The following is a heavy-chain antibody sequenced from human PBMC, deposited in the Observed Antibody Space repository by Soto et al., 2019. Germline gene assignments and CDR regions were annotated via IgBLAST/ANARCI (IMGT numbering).Heavy chain of an antibody. CDR2: IKSKTDGGTT. CDR1: GFTFSNAW. J-gene: IGHJ6*02. V-gene: IGHV3-15*07. CDR3: TTVPDIVLGGYYYYYYGIDV. Sequence: GGSLRLSCAASGFTFSNAWMNWVRQAPGKGLEWVGRIKSKTDGGTTDYAAPVKGRFTISRDDSKNTLYLQMNSLKTEDTAVYYCTTVPDIVLGGYYYYYYGIDVRGQGTTVTVSS. D-gene: IGHD3-16*01.